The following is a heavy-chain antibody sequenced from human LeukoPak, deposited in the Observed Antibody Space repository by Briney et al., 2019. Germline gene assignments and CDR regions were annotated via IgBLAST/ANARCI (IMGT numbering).Heavy chain of an antibody. CDR3: AKGYYDSSGYYFFDH. CDR2: ISWNSGSI. Sequence: GGSLRLSCAASGFTFSSYWMHWVREAPGKGLEWVSGISWNSGSIGYADSVKGRFTISRDNAKNTLYLQMNSLRAEDMAFYYCAKGYYDSSGYYFFDHWGQGTLVTVSS. V-gene: IGHV3-9*03. J-gene: IGHJ4*02. D-gene: IGHD3-22*01. CDR1: GFTFSSYW.